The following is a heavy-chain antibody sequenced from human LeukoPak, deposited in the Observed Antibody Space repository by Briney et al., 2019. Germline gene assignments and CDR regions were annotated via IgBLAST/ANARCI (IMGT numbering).Heavy chain of an antibody. D-gene: IGHD3-16*01. Sequence: GRSLRLSCAASGFTFSSYELYWVRQAPGKGLEWISYISSRSITIKYADSVRGRFTISRDDARESLYLQMNTLRAEDTAIYYCGASRQYVGAFDIWGQGTLVTVSS. J-gene: IGHJ3*02. CDR1: GFTFSSYE. CDR3: GASRQYVGAFDI. CDR2: ISSRSITI. V-gene: IGHV3-48*03.